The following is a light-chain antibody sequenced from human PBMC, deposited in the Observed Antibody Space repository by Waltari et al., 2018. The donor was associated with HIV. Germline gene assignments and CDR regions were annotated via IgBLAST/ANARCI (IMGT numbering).Light chain of an antibody. Sequence: SYVLTQPPSESVAPGQTARVTCGGQNVGSNSGHWYQQKAGQPPTLVLYDDTDRPSGIPERFSGSNSGNTATLTISRVEVGDEADYYCHVWDSAGDGHVFGSGTKVTV. CDR1: NVGSNS. V-gene: IGLV3-21*02. CDR3: HVWDSAGDGHV. J-gene: IGLJ1*01. CDR2: DDT.